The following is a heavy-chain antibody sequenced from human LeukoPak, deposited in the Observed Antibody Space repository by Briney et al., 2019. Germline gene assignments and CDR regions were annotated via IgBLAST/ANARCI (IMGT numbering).Heavy chain of an antibody. CDR3: AGGRACSGGSCYSPLGGMDV. CDR1: GSSVSSGGYY. CDR2: VYHSGST. V-gene: IGHV4-61*08. D-gene: IGHD2-15*01. J-gene: IGHJ6*02. Sequence: SETLSLTCTVSGSSVSSGGYYWSWVRQPPGKGLEWIAYVYHSGSTIYNPSLKSRVTISVDTSKNQFSLKLSSVSAADTAMYYCAGGRACSGGSCYSPLGGMDVWGQGTTVTVSS.